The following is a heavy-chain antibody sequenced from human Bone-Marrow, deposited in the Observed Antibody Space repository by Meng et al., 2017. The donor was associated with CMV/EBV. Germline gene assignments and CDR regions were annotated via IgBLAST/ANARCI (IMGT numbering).Heavy chain of an antibody. CDR1: GYIFTNYW. CDR3: ARHRNPGGGTRGFDY. D-gene: IGHD1-14*01. CDR2: IYPGDSDA. Sequence: KVSCKGSGYIFTNYWIGWVRQIPGRGLEWMGIIYPGDSDARYSPSFQGQVTISAAKSISTAYLQWNSLKASDTAMYYCARHRNPGGGTRGFDYWGQGTLVTVSS. J-gene: IGHJ4*02. V-gene: IGHV5-51*01.